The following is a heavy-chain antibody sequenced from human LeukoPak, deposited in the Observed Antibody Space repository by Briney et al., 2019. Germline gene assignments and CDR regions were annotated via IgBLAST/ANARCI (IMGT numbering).Heavy chain of an antibody. CDR1: GGSISSSSYY. CDR3: ARSRYSSSWYGYYFDY. V-gene: IGHV4-39*01. Sequence: SETLSLTCTVSGGSISSSSYYWGWIRQPPGTGLEWIGSIYYSGSTYYNPSLKSRVTISVDTSKNQFSLKLSSVTAADTAVYYCARSRYSSSWYGYYFDYWGQGTLVTVSS. CDR2: IYYSGST. D-gene: IGHD6-13*01. J-gene: IGHJ4*02.